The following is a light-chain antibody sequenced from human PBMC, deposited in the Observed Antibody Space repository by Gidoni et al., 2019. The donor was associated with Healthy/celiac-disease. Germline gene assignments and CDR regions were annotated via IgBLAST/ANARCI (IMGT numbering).Light chain of an antibody. Sequence: DIQMTQSPSSLSASVGDRVTITCRASQSISSYLNWYQQRPGKAPKLLIYAASNLQSGVPSRFSGSGSGTDFTLTISSLVPEDFATYYCQQSYTTPLTFGGGTKVEIK. V-gene: IGKV1-39*01. CDR3: QQSYTTPLT. CDR1: QSISSY. CDR2: AAS. J-gene: IGKJ4*01.